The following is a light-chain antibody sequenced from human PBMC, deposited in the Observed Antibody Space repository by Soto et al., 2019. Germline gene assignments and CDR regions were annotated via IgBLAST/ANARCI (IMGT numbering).Light chain of an antibody. Sequence: QSALTQPASVSGSPGQSITISCTGTSSDVGAYNYVSWYQQHPGKAPKLILYGVSNRPSGVSNRFSGSKSGNTASLTISGLQADDEASYHCSSYTTSITLVFGGGTKLTAL. CDR1: SSDVGAYNY. CDR2: GVS. J-gene: IGLJ2*01. CDR3: SSYTTSITLV. V-gene: IGLV2-14*03.